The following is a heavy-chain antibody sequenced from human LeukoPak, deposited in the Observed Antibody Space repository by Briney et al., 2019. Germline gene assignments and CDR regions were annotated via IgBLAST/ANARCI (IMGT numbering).Heavy chain of an antibody. J-gene: IGHJ4*02. CDR2: IIPILGIA. Sequence: ASVKVSCKASGGTFSSYAISWVRQAPGQGLEWMGRIIPILGIANYAQKFQGRVTITADKSTSTAYMELSSLRSEDTAVYYCARVQKYYYDSSGYFDYWGQGTLVTVSS. CDR3: ARVQKYYYDSSGYFDY. V-gene: IGHV1-69*04. D-gene: IGHD3-22*01. CDR1: GGTFSSYA.